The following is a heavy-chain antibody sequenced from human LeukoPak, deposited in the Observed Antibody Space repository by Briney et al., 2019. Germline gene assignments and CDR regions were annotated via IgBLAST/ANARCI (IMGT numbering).Heavy chain of an antibody. J-gene: IGHJ6*02. V-gene: IGHV4-61*01. CDR3: ARDDGYCSSSSCNGMDV. CDR1: GGSVSSGRHY. Sequence: PSETLSLTCTVSGGSVSSGRHYWSWIRQPPGKGLEWIGYIYYSGSTNYNPSLKGRVTISIDTYKNQFSLKLSSVTAADTAVYYCARDDGYCSSSSCNGMDVWGHGTTVTVSS. CDR2: IYYSGST. D-gene: IGHD2-2*01.